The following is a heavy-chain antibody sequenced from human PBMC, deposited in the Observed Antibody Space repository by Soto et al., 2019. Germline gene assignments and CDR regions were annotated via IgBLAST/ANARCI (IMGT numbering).Heavy chain of an antibody. Sequence: SETLSLTCAVYGGSFSGYYWSWIRQPPGKGLEWIGEINHSGSTNYNPSLKSRVTISVDTSKNQFSLKLSSVTAADTAVYYCASSIVVVPAAAHYFDYWGQGTLVTVSS. CDR2: INHSGST. V-gene: IGHV4-34*01. CDR3: ASSIVVVPAAAHYFDY. D-gene: IGHD2-2*01. CDR1: GGSFSGYY. J-gene: IGHJ4*02.